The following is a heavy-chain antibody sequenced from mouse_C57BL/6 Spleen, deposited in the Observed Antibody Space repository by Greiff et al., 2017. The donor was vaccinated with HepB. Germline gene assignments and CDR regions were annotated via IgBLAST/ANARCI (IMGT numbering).Heavy chain of an antibody. J-gene: IGHJ1*03. CDR3: ERGKCYNYGGVGYFDV. Sequence: EVQLQQSGPELVKPGASVKMSCKASGYTFTDYNMHWVKQSHGKSLEWIGYINPNNGGTSYNQKFKGKATLTVNKSSSTAYMELRSLTTEESAVYYWERGKCYNYGGVGYFDVWGTRTTVTVSS. CDR1: GYTFTDYN. D-gene: IGHD1-1*01. CDR2: INPNNGGT. V-gene: IGHV1-22*01.